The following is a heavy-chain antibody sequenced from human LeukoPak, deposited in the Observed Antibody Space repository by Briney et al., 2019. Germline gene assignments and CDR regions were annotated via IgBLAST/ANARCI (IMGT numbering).Heavy chain of an antibody. J-gene: IGHJ5*02. CDR1: GYAFASYW. D-gene: IGHD2-15*01. CDR2: IYPADSET. V-gene: IGHV5-51*01. Sequence: GESLKISCRVSGYAFASYWIGWVRQVPGKGLEWMGIIYPADSETKSSPSFQGQVTFSADKSINTAYLQWTSLKASDTAMYYCARHGGNGVDPWGQGTLVTVSS. CDR3: ARHGGNGVDP.